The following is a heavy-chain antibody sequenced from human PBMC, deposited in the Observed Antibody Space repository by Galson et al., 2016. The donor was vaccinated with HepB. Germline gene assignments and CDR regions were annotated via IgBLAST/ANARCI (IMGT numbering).Heavy chain of an antibody. D-gene: IGHD1-26*01. CDR3: ARGKGLVGVSTRGYYGMDV. CDR1: GYTFSING. V-gene: IGHV1-18*01. J-gene: IGHJ6*02. CDR2: ISGDNGNT. Sequence: SVKVSCKASGYTFSINGISWVRQAPGQGLEWMGWISGDNGNTNYAQKFQGRVTMTTDTSTSTAYMELRSLTSDDTAVYYCARGKGLVGVSTRGYYGMDVWGQGTTVTVSS.